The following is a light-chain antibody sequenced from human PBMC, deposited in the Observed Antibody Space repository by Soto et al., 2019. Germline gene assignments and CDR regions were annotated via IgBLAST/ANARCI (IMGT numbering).Light chain of an antibody. Sequence: EIVLTQSPATLSLSPGERATLSCRASQRIGGYLGWYQQKPGQAPRLLIYDASNRATGIPVRFSGSGSGTAYTPTITTLEPEDFAIYYCQQRSNWPWTFGQGTKVDIK. CDR1: QRIGGY. J-gene: IGKJ1*01. V-gene: IGKV3-11*01. CDR3: QQRSNWPWT. CDR2: DAS.